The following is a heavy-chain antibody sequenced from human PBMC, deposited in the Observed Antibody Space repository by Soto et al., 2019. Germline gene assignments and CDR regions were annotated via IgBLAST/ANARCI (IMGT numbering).Heavy chain of an antibody. V-gene: IGHV3-30-3*01. J-gene: IGHJ6*02. CDR2: ISYDGSNK. CDR1: GFTFSSYA. CDR3: ARDGAGIIELRHYYYGMDV. Sequence: GGSLRLSFAASGFTFSSYAMHWVRQAPGKGLEWVAVISYDGSNKYYADSVKGRFTISRDNSKNTLYLQMNSLRAEDTAVYYCARDGAGIIELRHYYYGMDVWGQGTTVTVSS. D-gene: IGHD2-15*01.